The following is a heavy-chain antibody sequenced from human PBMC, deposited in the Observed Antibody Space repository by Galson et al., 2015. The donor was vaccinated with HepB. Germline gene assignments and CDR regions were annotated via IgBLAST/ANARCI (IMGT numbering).Heavy chain of an antibody. Sequence: SLRLSCAASGFSFSSFAMHWVRQAPDKGLEWVAIIWYDGSTKYYADSVKGRFTISRDNFKNTLYLQMNNLRAGDTAVYYCARASAPRGNNDLLTGPKYWGQGTLVTVSS. J-gene: IGHJ4*02. CDR3: ARASAPRGNNDLLTGPKY. D-gene: IGHD3-9*01. CDR2: IWYDGSTK. V-gene: IGHV3-33*01. CDR1: GFSFSSFA.